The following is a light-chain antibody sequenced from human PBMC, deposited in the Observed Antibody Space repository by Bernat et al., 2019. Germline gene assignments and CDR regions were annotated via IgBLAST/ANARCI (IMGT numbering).Light chain of an antibody. CDR1: QTITNSY. Sequence: EIVLTQSPGTLSMSPGERATLSCRASQTITNSYLAWYQQKPGLAPRLLIYGTSTRATGIPDRFSGSGVGTDFTLTSSRLEPEDFAVYYCQQYRASPLTFGGGTKVEI. V-gene: IGKV3-20*01. CDR3: QQYRASPLT. J-gene: IGKJ4*01. CDR2: GTS.